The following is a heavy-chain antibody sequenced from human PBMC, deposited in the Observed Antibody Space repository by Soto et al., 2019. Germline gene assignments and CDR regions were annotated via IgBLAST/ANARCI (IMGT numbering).Heavy chain of an antibody. D-gene: IGHD3-3*01. CDR1: GFTFSSYA. J-gene: IGHJ4*02. Sequence: GGSLRLSCAASGFTFSSYAMHWVRQAPGKGLEWVAVISYDGSNKYYADSVKGRFTISRDNSKNTLYLQMNSLRSEDTAVYYCATGLKFWSGSDSIDYWGQGTLVTVS. V-gene: IGHV3-30-3*01. CDR2: ISYDGSNK. CDR3: ATGLKFWSGSDSIDY.